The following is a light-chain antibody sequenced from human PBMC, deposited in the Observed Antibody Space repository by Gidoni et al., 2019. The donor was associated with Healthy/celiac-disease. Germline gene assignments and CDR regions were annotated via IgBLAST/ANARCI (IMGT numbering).Light chain of an antibody. CDR3: QQYNNWWT. Sequence: IVITQSPATLSLSPGERSTLSCRASQSVSSNLAWYQQKPGQAPRRLIYGSSTRATGIPARFSGSGSGTEFTITISSLQSEDFAVYYCQQYNNWWTFGQGTKVEIK. CDR1: QSVSSN. V-gene: IGKV3-15*01. J-gene: IGKJ1*01. CDR2: GSS.